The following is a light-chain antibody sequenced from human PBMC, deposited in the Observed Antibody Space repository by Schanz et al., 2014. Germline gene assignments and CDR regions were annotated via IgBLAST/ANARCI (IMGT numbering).Light chain of an antibody. CDR3: QSYDSSLSGWV. CDR1: RSNIGSNS. CDR2: SNN. J-gene: IGLJ3*02. Sequence: QSVLTQPPSASGTPGQRISISCSGGRSNIGSNSVNWYQQLPGTAPKLLIYSNNQRPSGVPDRFSGSKSGTSASLAISGLQSEDEADYYCQSYDSSLSGWVFGGGTKLTVL. V-gene: IGLV1-44*01.